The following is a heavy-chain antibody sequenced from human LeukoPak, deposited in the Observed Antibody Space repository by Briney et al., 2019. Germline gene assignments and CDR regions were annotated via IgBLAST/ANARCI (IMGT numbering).Heavy chain of an antibody. Sequence: GGSLRLSCAASGFTFSSYAMNWVRQAPGKGLEWVSGISGSGGSTYYADSVKGRFTISRDNSKNTLYLQMNSLRAEDTAVYYCAKVPGYNGYDYWGQGTLVTVSS. V-gene: IGHV3-23*01. J-gene: IGHJ4*02. D-gene: IGHD5-12*01. CDR1: GFTFSSYA. CDR3: AKVPGYNGYDY. CDR2: ISGSGGST.